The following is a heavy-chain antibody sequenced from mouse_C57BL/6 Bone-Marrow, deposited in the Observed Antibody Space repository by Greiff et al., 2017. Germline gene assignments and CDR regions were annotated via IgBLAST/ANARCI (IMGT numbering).Heavy chain of an antibody. CDR1: GFTFSSYG. CDR2: ISSGGSYT. V-gene: IGHV5-6*01. CDR3: ARRGVVATPYWYFDV. Sequence: EVQGVESGGDLVKPGGSLKLSCAASGFTFSSYGMSWVRQTPDKRLEWVATISSGGSYTYYPDSVKWRFTISRDNAKNTLYLQKSSLKSEDTAMYYCARRGVVATPYWYFDVWGTGTTVTVSS. D-gene: IGHD1-1*01. J-gene: IGHJ1*03.